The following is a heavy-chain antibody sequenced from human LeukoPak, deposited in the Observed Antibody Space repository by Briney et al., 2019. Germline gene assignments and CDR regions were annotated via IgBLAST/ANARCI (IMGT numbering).Heavy chain of an antibody. CDR1: GFSFNTYT. V-gene: IGHV3-21*01. CDR2: ISSTLSYI. Sequence: PGGSLRLSCAASGFSFNTYTMNWVRQAPGKGLEWVSSISSTLSYIYYADSVRGRFTISRDNAKNSLYLQMNSLRAEDTAVYYCASEHPPVLWGQGTLVTVSS. D-gene: IGHD1-14*01. CDR3: ASEHPPVL. J-gene: IGHJ4*02.